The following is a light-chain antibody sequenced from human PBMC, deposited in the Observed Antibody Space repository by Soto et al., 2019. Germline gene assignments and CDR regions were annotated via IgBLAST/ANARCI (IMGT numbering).Light chain of an antibody. V-gene: IGKV3-15*01. J-gene: IGKJ1*01. Sequence: EIVMTQSPATLSVSPGERATLSCTATQSVANNLAWYQQKPGQAPRLLIYGASTRATGTPDRFRGSGSGTDFHLTISSLQSEDSAVYYCQQYNNWWTFGQGTKVEIK. CDR3: QQYNNWWT. CDR1: QSVANN. CDR2: GAS.